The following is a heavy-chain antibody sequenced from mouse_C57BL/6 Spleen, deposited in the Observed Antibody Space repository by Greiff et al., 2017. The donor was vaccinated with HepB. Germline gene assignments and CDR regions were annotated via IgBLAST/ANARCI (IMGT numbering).Heavy chain of an antibody. J-gene: IGHJ4*01. CDR3: AKGYDSRGAMDY. CDR2: IYPGDGDT. D-gene: IGHD2-4*01. Sequence: VQLQQSGPELVKPGASVKISCKASGYAFSSSWMNWVKQRPGKGLEWIGRIYPGDGDTNYNGKFKGKATLTADKSSSTACMQLSSLTSEDSAVYFFAKGYDSRGAMDYWGQGTSVTVSP. V-gene: IGHV1-82*01. CDR1: GYAFSSSW.